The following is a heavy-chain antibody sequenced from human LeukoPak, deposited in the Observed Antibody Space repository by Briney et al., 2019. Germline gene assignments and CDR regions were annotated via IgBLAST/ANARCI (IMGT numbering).Heavy chain of an antibody. Sequence: ASVKVSCKASGFTFTGHYLHWVRQAPGQGLEWMGWIYGGSGVTFYAQKFQGRVTVTRDTSVRTTYMELNSLTSDDTAVYYCARDFDWGADYWGQGTLVVVSS. J-gene: IGHJ4*02. CDR3: ARDFDWGADY. D-gene: IGHD3-9*01. CDR2: IYGGSGVT. V-gene: IGHV1-2*02. CDR1: GFTFTGHY.